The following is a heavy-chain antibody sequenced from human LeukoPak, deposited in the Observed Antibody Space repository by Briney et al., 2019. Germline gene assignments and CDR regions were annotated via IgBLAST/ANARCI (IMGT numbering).Heavy chain of an antibody. Sequence: SETLSLTCTVSGGSISSSGYYWGWIRQPPGKGLECIGSIYYSGSTYYNPSLKSRVTISVDTSKKQFSLKLSSVTAADTAVYYCARGGPLDAFDVWGQGTMVPVSS. CDR3: ARGGPLDAFDV. CDR1: GGSISSSGYY. CDR2: IYYSGST. J-gene: IGHJ3*01. V-gene: IGHV4-39*01.